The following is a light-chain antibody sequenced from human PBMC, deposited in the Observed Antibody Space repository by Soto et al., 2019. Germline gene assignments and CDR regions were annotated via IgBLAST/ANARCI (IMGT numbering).Light chain of an antibody. Sequence: EIVLTQSPGTLSLSPGERATLSCRASQTISTNYLAWYQQRPGQPPRALIYDASRRVAGTPDRFSGSGSGTAFTLTISRLEPEDFAVYYCQQYTNSRTFGQGTKVEI. CDR1: QTISTNY. J-gene: IGKJ1*01. CDR3: QQYTNSRT. CDR2: DAS. V-gene: IGKV3-20*01.